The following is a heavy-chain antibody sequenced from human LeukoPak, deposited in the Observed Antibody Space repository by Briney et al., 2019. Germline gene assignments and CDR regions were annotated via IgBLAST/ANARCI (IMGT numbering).Heavy chain of an antibody. J-gene: IGHJ6*03. Sequence: RASVKVSCKTSGYTFTSYHINWVRQAPGQGLEWMGWINVYNDDTNYAQKLQGRVTVTTDASTSTVYMELRSLRSDDTAVYYCAFSSYYLQGNYYYMDVWGKGTTVTVSS. CDR1: GYTFTSYH. V-gene: IGHV1-18*01. CDR2: INVYNDDT. CDR3: AFSSYYLQGNYYYMDV. D-gene: IGHD1-26*01.